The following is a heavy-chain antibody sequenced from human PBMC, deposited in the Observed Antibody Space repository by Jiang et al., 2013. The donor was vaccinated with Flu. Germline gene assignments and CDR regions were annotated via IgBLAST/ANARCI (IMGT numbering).Heavy chain of an antibody. Sequence: SISSSSYYWGWIRQPQEGAGVDWEYLLYGSTYYNPSLKSRVTISVDTSKNQFSLKLSSVTAADTAVYYCARVPDRSPRFDYWGQGTLVTVSS. CDR2: LLYGST. V-gene: IGHV4-39*01. CDR3: ARVPDRSPRFDY. CDR1: SISSSSYY. J-gene: IGHJ4*02.